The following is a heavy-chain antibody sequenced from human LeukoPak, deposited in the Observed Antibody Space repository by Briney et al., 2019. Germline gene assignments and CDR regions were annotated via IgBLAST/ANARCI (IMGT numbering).Heavy chain of an antibody. CDR1: GYTFTSYD. V-gene: IGHV1-8*01. Sequence: ASVKVSCKASGYTFTSYDINWVRQATGQGLEWMGWMNPNSGNTGYAQKFQGRVTMTRNTSISTAYMELSSLRSEDTAVYYCARGGGYYYGSGRNNYYYYYMDVWGKGTRSPSP. J-gene: IGHJ6*03. D-gene: IGHD3-10*01. CDR2: MNPNSGNT. CDR3: ARGGGYYYGSGRNNYYYYYMDV.